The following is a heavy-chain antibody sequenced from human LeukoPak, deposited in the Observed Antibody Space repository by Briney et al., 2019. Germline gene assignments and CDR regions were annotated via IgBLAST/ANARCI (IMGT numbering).Heavy chain of an antibody. Sequence: PSETLSLTCTVSGGSLSSYYWSWIRQPPGKGLEWIGYIYYSGSTNYNPSLTSRVTISVDTSKNQFSLKLSSVTAADTAVYYCARFRYYDSSGYYPYYFDYWGQGTLVTVSS. CDR2: IYYSGST. CDR3: ARFRYYDSSGYYPYYFDY. J-gene: IGHJ4*02. V-gene: IGHV4-59*01. CDR1: GGSLSSYY. D-gene: IGHD3-22*01.